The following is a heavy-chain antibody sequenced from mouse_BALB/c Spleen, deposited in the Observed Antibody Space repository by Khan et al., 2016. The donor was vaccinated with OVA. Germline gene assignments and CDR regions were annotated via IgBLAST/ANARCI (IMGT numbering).Heavy chain of an antibody. V-gene: IGHV5-6*01. CDR3: ASHLAGSFAY. CDR1: GFTFSAYG. CDR2: LNRGCYYT. Sequence: EVQLLESGGDLMKPGASLKLSCAASGFTFSAYGMSWVRQTPDKGLEWVGHLNRGCYYTYSTESGKGRFTITTNKSTNTLSMQMSSLKSEDTAIYYCASHLAGSFAYWGQGTLVTVSA. D-gene: IGHD1-1*01. J-gene: IGHJ3*01.